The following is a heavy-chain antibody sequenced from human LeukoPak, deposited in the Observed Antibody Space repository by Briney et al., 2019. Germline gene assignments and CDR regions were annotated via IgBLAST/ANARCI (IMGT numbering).Heavy chain of an antibody. CDR1: GFTFSDHY. CDR2: SRNKARGYTT. D-gene: IGHD3-22*01. J-gene: IGHJ4*02. Sequence: PGGSLRLSCAASGFTFSDHYMDWVRQAPGKGLEWVGRSRNKARGYTTEYAASVRGRFTVSRDDSKNSVYLQMNSLKIEDTAVYYCLRGLQSAFSSGYYLSDYWGQGTLVTVSS. V-gene: IGHV3-72*01. CDR3: LRGLQSAFSSGYYLSDY.